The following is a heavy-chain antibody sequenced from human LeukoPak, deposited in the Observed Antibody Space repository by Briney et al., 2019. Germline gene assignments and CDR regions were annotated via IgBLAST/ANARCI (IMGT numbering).Heavy chain of an antibody. V-gene: IGHV3-30-3*01. CDR1: GFTFSSYA. Sequence: GGSLRLSCAASGFTFSSYAMHWVRQAPGKGLEWVAVISYDGSNKYYADSVKGRFTISRDNSKNTLYLQMNSLRAEDTALYYCAKDSYGSGSYSWAYYYYGMDVWGQGTTVTVSS. D-gene: IGHD3-10*01. J-gene: IGHJ6*02. CDR3: AKDSYGSGSYSWAYYYYGMDV. CDR2: ISYDGSNK.